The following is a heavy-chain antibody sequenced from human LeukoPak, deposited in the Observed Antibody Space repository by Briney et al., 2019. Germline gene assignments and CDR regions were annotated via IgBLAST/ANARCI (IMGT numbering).Heavy chain of an antibody. D-gene: IGHD3-9*01. J-gene: IGHJ6*02. CDR3: ARDVVDTWGIDWGFYGMDV. Sequence: SQTPSLTCTVSGGSISSGGYYWSWIRQHPGKGLEWLGYIYYSGSTYYNPSLKSRVTISVDTSKNQFSLKLSSVTAADTAVYYCARDVVDTWGIDWGFYGMDVWGQGTTVTVSS. CDR2: IYYSGST. CDR1: GGSISSGGYY. V-gene: IGHV4-31*03.